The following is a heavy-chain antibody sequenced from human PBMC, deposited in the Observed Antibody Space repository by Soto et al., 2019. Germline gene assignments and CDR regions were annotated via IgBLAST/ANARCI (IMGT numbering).Heavy chain of an antibody. CDR1: GFTFSNYG. Sequence: QVQLVESGGGVVQPGRSLRLSCSTSGFTFSNYGMHWVRQAPGKGLEWVAVISFDGNDKYYADSVKGRFTITRDNSKHTLYLHTTSLRAEDTAMYSCAKDKYGGATYLDFWGQGTLVTVSS. J-gene: IGHJ4*02. V-gene: IGHV3-30*18. D-gene: IGHD1-26*01. CDR3: AKDKYGGATYLDF. CDR2: ISFDGNDK.